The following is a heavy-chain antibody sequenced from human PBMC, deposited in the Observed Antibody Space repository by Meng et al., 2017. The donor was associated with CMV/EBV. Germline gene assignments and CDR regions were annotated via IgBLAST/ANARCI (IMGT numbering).Heavy chain of an antibody. CDR3: AHRRSLYSSSWPY. Sequence: TFSGFALRTSGVGGDWSSQPRGKALEWLELIYWNDDKRYSTSLKSRLTITKDTSKNQVVLTMTNMDPVDTATYYCAHRRSLYSSSWPYWGQGTLVTVSS. CDR2: IYWNDDK. V-gene: IGHV2-5*01. D-gene: IGHD6-13*01. J-gene: IGHJ4*02. CDR1: GFALRTSGVG.